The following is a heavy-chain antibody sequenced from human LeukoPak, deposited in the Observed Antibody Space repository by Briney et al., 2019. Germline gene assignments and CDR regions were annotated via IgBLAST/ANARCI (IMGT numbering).Heavy chain of an antibody. V-gene: IGHV3-21*01. D-gene: IGHD3-22*01. CDR3: AKETRYYDSSGYHEYDY. Sequence: GGFLRLSCADSGFTFSNYNMNWVRQAPGKAMEWVSSITSSGTYTFYADSVKGRFTISRDNAKNILYLQMNSLRAEDTAVYYCAKETRYYDSSGYHEYDYWGQGTLVTVSS. CDR1: GFTFSNYN. CDR2: ITSSGTYT. J-gene: IGHJ4*02.